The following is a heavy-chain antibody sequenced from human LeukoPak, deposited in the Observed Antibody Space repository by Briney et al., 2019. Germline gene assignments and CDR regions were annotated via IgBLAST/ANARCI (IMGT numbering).Heavy chain of an antibody. Sequence: PSETLSLTCAIYGGSFSGYYWSWIRQPPGKGLEWIGEINHSGSTNYNPSLKSRVTISVDTSKNQFSLKLSSVTAADTAVYYCARAYSSSWYWSEVYNWFDPWGQGTLVTVSS. CDR2: INHSGST. V-gene: IGHV4-34*01. J-gene: IGHJ5*02. CDR1: GGSFSGYY. D-gene: IGHD6-13*01. CDR3: ARAYSSSWYWSEVYNWFDP.